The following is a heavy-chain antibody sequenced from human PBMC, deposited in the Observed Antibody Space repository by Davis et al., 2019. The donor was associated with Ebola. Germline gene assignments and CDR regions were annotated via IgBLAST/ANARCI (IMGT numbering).Heavy chain of an antibody. CDR3: ARDHSSAYYYYGMDV. J-gene: IGHJ6*02. Sequence: SVKVSCKASGGTFSSYAISRVRQAPGQGLEWMGGIIPIFGTANYAQKFQGRVTITADKSTSTAYMELSSLRSEDTAVYYCARDHSSAYYYYGMDVWGQGTTVTVSS. CDR2: IIPIFGTA. D-gene: IGHD6-19*01. CDR1: GGTFSSYA. V-gene: IGHV1-69*06.